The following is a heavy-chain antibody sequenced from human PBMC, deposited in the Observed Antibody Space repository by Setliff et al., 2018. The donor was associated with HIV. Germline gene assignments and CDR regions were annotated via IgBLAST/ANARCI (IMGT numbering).Heavy chain of an antibody. J-gene: IGHJ5*02. D-gene: IGHD6-19*01. V-gene: IGHV1-46*01. Sequence: ASVKVSCKASGYTFTSDYIHWVRQAPGQGLEWMGIIHPAGNPTSYAQKFQGRLTMTRDTSTNTGYMELSSLRSEDTAVYYCAKVIPGPAINSGRIKNWFDPWGEGTLVTVSS. CDR1: GYTFTSDY. CDR2: IHPAGNPT. CDR3: AKVIPGPAINSGRIKNWFDP.